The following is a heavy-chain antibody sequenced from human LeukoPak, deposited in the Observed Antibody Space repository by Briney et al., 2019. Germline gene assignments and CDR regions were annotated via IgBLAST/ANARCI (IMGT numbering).Heavy chain of an antibody. V-gene: IGHV3-11*01. J-gene: IGHJ6*04. CDR2: ISSSGSTI. Sequence: PGGSLTLSCAASGFTFNICAMSWIRQAPGKGLEWVSYISSSGSTIYYADSVKGRFTISRDNAKNSLYLQMNSLRAEDTAVYYCARDPRYCSSTSCYPNPLGIVWGKGTTVTVSS. D-gene: IGHD2-2*01. CDR1: GFTFNICA. CDR3: ARDPRYCSSTSCYPNPLGIV.